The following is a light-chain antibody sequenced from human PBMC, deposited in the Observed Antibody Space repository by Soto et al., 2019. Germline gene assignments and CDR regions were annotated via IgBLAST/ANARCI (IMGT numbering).Light chain of an antibody. CDR1: KSVDSF. V-gene: IGKV3-11*01. CDR3: QVRTDWPPFKYT. CDR2: DTS. J-gene: IGKJ2*01. Sequence: IVLTQSPASLSLSPGERATLSSRASKSVDSFLARYQQKPGRTPRLLIYDTSNRATGIPARFSGSGSGTDFTLTISRLEPEDFAVYYCQVRTDWPPFKYTFGQGTKLEVK.